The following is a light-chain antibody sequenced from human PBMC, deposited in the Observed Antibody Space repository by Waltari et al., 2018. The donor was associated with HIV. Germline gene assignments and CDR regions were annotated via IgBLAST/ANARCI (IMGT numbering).Light chain of an antibody. CDR1: QSISTW. CDR2: KAS. CDR3: QQQYIFRT. Sequence: DIQLTQSPSTLSASVGDRVTITCRASQSISTWLAWYQQKPGKAPKLLIYKASILESGVSARFSGGGSGTEFTLTISSLQPDDFATYYCQQQYIFRTFGQGTKLEIK. V-gene: IGKV1-5*03. J-gene: IGKJ1*01.